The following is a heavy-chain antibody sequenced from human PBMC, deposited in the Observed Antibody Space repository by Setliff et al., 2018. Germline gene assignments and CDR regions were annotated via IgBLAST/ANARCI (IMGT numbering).Heavy chain of an antibody. CDR1: GYSFTSYW. J-gene: IGHJ4*02. CDR2: ISAYNGNT. V-gene: IGHV1-18*04. CDR3: ATSYSGSYYGY. Sequence: GESLKISCKGSGYSFTSYWISWVRQAPGQGLEWMGWISAYNGNTNYAQKLQGRVTMTTDTSTSTAYMELRSLRSDDTAVYYCATSYSGSYYGYWGQGTLVTVSS. D-gene: IGHD1-26*01.